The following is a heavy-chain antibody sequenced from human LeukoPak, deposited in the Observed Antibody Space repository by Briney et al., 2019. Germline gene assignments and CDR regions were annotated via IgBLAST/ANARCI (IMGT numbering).Heavy chain of an antibody. V-gene: IGHV1-8*02. Sequence: ASVKVSCKASGYTFTDYYIHWVRQAPGQGLEWMGWMNPNSGNTGYAQKFQGRVTMTRNTSISTAYMELSSLRSEDTAVYYCARGLGVIITKRAFDIWGQGTMVTVSS. J-gene: IGHJ3*02. CDR2: MNPNSGNT. D-gene: IGHD3-10*01. CDR3: ARGLGVIITKRAFDI. CDR1: GYTFTDYY.